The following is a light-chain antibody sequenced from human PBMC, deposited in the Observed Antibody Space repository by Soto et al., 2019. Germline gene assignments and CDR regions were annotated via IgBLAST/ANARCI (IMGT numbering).Light chain of an antibody. Sequence: VLTQSPLSLPVTPGEPASISCRSSQSLVHRNGYNYLDWYLQKPGQSPLRLIHLGSNRASGVPDRFSGSGSGTDFTLKISRVEAEDVGVYYCMQAIQTPLTFGGGTKVEIK. CDR2: LGS. J-gene: IGKJ4*01. CDR1: QSLVHRNGYNY. CDR3: MQAIQTPLT. V-gene: IGKV2-28*01.